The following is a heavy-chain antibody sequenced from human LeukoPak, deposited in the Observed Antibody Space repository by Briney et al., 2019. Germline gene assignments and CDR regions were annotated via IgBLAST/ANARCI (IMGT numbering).Heavy chain of an antibody. CDR2: IYYSGST. D-gene: IGHD6-25*01. CDR3: ARSYSSGFFDY. J-gene: IGHJ4*02. Sequence: PSVTLSLTCIVSGGSISSYYWSWIRQPPGKGLEWIGYIYYSGSTNYNPSLQSRVTISVDTSKNQFSLKLISVTSADTAVYYCARSYSSGFFDYWGQGTLVTVSS. CDR1: GGSISSYY. V-gene: IGHV4-59*01.